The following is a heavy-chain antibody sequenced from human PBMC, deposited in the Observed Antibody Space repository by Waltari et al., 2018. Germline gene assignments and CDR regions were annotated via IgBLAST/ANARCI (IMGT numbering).Heavy chain of an antibody. V-gene: IGHV3-9*03. J-gene: IGHJ6*02. CDR3: ARSNGSNYYYGMDV. CDR2: ISWNRGSI. CDR1: GFTFSSYA. Sequence: VQLVESGGGVVQPGRSLRLSCAASGFTFSSYAMHWVRTAPGKGLECVSGISWNRGSIGYADSVKGRFTISRDNAKNSLYLQMNSLRAEDMALYYCARSNGSNYYYGMDVWGQGTTVTVSS. D-gene: IGHD4-4*01.